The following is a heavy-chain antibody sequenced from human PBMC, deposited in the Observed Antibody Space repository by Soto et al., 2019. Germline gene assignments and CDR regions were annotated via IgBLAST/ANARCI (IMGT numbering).Heavy chain of an antibody. CDR1: GYTFTTSG. CDR3: TKKTRHEADY. J-gene: IGHJ4*02. V-gene: IGHV1-18*01. Sequence: QVQLVQSGAEVKEPGASVKVSCKASGYTFTTSGISWVRQAPGQGLEWVAWINPYNGYTNYAREVQGRVTLTTDTSMSTDYMELRSLSSDNTYIYYYTKKTRHEADYWGQGTLVNVSS. CDR2: INPYNGYT.